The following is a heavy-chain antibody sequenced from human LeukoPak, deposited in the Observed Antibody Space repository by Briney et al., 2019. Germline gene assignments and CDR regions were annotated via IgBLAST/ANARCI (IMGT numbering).Heavy chain of an antibody. CDR1: GFAFSSYS. D-gene: IGHD2-21*01. CDR2: ISGSGGST. CDR3: ANLFRDC. J-gene: IGHJ4*02. V-gene: IGHV3-23*01. Sequence: GGSLRLSCAASGFAFSSYSMNWVRQAPGKGLEWVSAISGSGGSTYYADSVKGRFTISRDNSKNTLYLQMNSLRAEDTAIYYCANLFRDCWGQGTLVTVSS.